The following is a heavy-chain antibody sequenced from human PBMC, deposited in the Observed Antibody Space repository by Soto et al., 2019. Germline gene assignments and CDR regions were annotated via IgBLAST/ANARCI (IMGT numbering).Heavy chain of an antibody. CDR1: GGSISSYY. CDR3: ATSPLSYRNYVLNWFDP. V-gene: IGHV4-59*03. CDR2: IYYSGST. J-gene: IGHJ5*02. D-gene: IGHD4-4*01. Sequence: SETLSLTCTVSGGSISSYYWSWIRQPPGKGLEWIGYIYYSGSTNYNTSLKSRVTISVDRSKNRFSLKLSSVTAADTAVYYCATSPLSYRNYVLNWFDPWGQGTLGTLSS.